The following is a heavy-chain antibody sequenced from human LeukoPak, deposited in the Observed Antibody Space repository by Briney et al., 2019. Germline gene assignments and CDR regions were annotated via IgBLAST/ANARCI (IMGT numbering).Heavy chain of an antibody. D-gene: IGHD1-26*01. V-gene: IGHV4-34*01. Sequence: SETLSLTCAVYGGSFSGYYWSWIRQPPGKGLEWIGEINHSGSTNYNPSLKSRVTISGDTSKHHFSLELRSVTAAETAVYYCAISGNYFSRDAFDIWGQGTMVTVSS. CDR1: GGSFSGYY. CDR3: AISGNYFSRDAFDI. J-gene: IGHJ3*02. CDR2: INHSGST.